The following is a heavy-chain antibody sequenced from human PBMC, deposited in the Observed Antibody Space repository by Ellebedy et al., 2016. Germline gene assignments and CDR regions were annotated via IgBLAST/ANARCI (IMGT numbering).Heavy chain of an antibody. D-gene: IGHD3-16*02. CDR1: GGSISSYY. J-gene: IGHJ4*02. CDR2: IYCSGST. CDR3: ARVETDYVWGSYRFDYFDY. V-gene: IGHV4-59*01. Sequence: SETLSLTCTVSGGSISSYYWSWIRQPPGKGLEWIGYIYCSGSTYYNPSLKSRVTISVDTSKNQFSLKLSSVTAADTAVYYCARVETDYVWGSYRFDYFDYWGQGTLVTVSS.